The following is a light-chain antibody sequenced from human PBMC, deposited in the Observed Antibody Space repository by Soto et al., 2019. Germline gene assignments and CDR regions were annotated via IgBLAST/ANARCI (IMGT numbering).Light chain of an antibody. J-gene: IGKJ1*01. CDR3: QQSYSTPPDRT. V-gene: IGKV1-33*01. CDR2: DAS. CDR1: QDMSNY. Sequence: IQMTQSPSSLSASVGDRVTITCQASQDMSNYLNWYQQKPGKAPKLLIYDASNLETGVPSRFSGSGSGTDFTFTISSLQPEDIATYYCQQSYSTPPDRTFGQWTKVDIK.